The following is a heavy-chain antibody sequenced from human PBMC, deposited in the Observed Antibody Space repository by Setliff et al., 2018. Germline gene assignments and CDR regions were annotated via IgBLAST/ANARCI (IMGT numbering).Heavy chain of an antibody. CDR1: GGSGGYY. CDR2: ISNSGST. V-gene: IGHV4-30-4*08. D-gene: IGHD6-13*01. J-gene: IGHJ3*02. CDR3: ARTPAAGTGDAFDI. Sequence: SETLSLTCTVSGGSGGYYWSWIRQPPGKGLEWIGYISNSGSTYYKSSLKSRLTISIDTSKSQFSLKLGSVTAADTAMYYCARTPAAGTGDAFDIWGQGTMVTVSS.